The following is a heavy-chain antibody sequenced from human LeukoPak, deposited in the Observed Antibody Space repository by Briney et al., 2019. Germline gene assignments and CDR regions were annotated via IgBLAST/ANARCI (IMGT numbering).Heavy chain of an antibody. J-gene: IGHJ5*02. D-gene: IGHD6-13*01. CDR2: INPNSGGT. V-gene: IGHV1-2*02. CDR1: GYTFTSYA. Sequence: GASVKVPCKASGYTFTSYAMHWVRQAPGQGLEWMGWINPNSGGTNYALKFQGRVTMTRDTSIRTAYMELSRLRSDDTAVYYCARGRNSSWYNWFDPWGQGTLVTVSS. CDR3: ARGRNSSWYNWFDP.